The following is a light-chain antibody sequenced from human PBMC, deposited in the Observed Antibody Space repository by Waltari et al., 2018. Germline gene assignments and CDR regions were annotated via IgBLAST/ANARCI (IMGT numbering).Light chain of an antibody. CDR2: SNN. V-gene: IGLV1-44*01. CDR1: SSNIGTNP. J-gene: IGLJ1*01. CDR3: AAWDDSLNYV. Sequence: QSVLTQPPSASGTPGQRVTISCSGSSSNIGTNPVNWYQQPPVTAPKLLIYSNNRRPPGVPDRFSGSNPGTSASLAISGLQSEDEADYYCAAWDDSLNYVFGTGTKVTVL.